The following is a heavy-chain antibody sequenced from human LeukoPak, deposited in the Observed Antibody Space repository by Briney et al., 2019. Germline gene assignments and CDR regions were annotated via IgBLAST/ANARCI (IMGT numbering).Heavy chain of an antibody. J-gene: IGHJ4*02. D-gene: IGHD6-13*01. V-gene: IGHV1-46*01. CDR1: GYTFTSYY. CDR3: AKDPGVQQYYFDY. CDR2: INPSGGST. Sequence: ASVKVSCKASGYTFTSYYMHWVRQAPGQGLEWMGIINPSGGSTSYAQKFQGRVTMTRDTSTSTVYMELSSLRAEDTAVYYCAKDPGVQQYYFDYWGQGTLVTVSS.